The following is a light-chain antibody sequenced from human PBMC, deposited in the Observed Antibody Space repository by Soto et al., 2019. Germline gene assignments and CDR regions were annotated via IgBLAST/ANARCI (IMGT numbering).Light chain of an antibody. V-gene: IGLV2-8*01. CDR1: STDSRHYKD. CDR3: QSYDTSVSGARV. Sequence: QSALTQPPSVSGSPGQSVTISCAGTSTDSRHYKDVSWYQQRPGKAPKLIIFEVNKRPSGVPDRFSGSKSGNTTSLSVSGLLAEDEADYFCQSYDTSVSGARVFGGGTKLTVL. J-gene: IGLJ3*02. CDR2: EVN.